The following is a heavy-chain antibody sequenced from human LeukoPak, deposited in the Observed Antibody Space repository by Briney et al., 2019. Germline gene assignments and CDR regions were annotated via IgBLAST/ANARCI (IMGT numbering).Heavy chain of an antibody. CDR3: ARDRGTVTTWEGFDY. J-gene: IGHJ4*02. CDR1: GFTFSSYA. CDR2: ISGSGGST. V-gene: IGHV3-23*01. D-gene: IGHD4-17*01. Sequence: GGSLRLSCAASGFTFSSYAMSWVRQAPGKGLEWVSAISGSGGSTYYADSVKGRFTISRDNSKNTLYLQMNSLRAEDTAVYYCARDRGTVTTWEGFDYWGQGTLVTVSS.